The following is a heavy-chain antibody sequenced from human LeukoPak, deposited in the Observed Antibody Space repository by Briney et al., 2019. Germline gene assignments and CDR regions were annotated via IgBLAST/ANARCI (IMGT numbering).Heavy chain of an antibody. Sequence: GGSLRLSCAASGFSFSSYWMSWVRWAPGKGLEWVANINQDGSVKSYVDSVKGRFTISRDNAKNSLYLQMNSLRAEDTAVYYCARDAGIFSMDVWGKGTTVTGSS. CDR2: INQDGSVK. CDR3: ARDAGIFSMDV. J-gene: IGHJ6*03. V-gene: IGHV3-7*01. CDR1: GFSFSSYW. D-gene: IGHD2-15*01.